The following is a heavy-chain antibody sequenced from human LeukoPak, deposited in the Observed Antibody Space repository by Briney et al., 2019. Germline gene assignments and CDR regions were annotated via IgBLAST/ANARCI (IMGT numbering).Heavy chain of an antibody. CDR2: IRGKAYGGTT. CDR3: TKYSARIDY. V-gene: IGHV3-49*03. J-gene: IGHJ4*02. D-gene: IGHD5-18*01. Sequence: GRSLRLSCTSSGFTFGDYAMSWFRQAPGKGLEWVAFIRGKAYGGTTEYAASVKGRFIISRDDSKSIAYLQMNSLKTEDTAVYYCTKYSARIDYWGQGTLVTVSS. CDR1: GFTFGDYA.